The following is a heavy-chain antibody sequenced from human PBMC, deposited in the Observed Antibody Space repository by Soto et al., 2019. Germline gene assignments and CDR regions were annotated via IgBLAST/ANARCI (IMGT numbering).Heavy chain of an antibody. CDR1: GFTVSRSY. D-gene: IGHD3-22*01. V-gene: IGHV3-53*01. Sequence: EVQLVESGGGLIQPGGSLRVSCAASGFTVSRSYMRWVRQAPGKGLEWVSVIYSGGSTNYADSVKGRFTISRDNSKNTLYLQMNSLRVEDTAVYYCARDTYYYDSSGQPYWGQGTLVTVSS. CDR2: IYSGGST. J-gene: IGHJ4*02. CDR3: ARDTYYYDSSGQPY.